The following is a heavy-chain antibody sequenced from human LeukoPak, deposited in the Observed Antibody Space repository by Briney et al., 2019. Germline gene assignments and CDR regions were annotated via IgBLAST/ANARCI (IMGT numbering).Heavy chain of an antibody. J-gene: IGHJ4*02. D-gene: IGHD3-10*01. CDR2: ITPSGGST. CDR1: GYTFTNYY. Sequence: GASVKVSCKASGYTFTNYYMHWVRQAPGQGLEWLGLITPSGGSTWYAQKFQGRVTMTRDMSTSTDYMELSSLRSEDTAVYYCTTDIKLLWFGELLYHSYYFDYWGQGTLVTVSS. CDR3: TTDIKLLWFGELLYHSYYFDY. V-gene: IGHV1-46*01.